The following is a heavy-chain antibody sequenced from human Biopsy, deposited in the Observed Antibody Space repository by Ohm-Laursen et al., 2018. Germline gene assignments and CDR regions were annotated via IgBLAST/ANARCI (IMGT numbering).Heavy chain of an antibody. CDR3: GNEVHGRDY. CDR2: INQAGTT. J-gene: IGHJ4*02. CDR1: GKTFSDYQ. D-gene: IGHD1-1*01. V-gene: IGHV4-34*08. Sequence: SETLSLTCAVFGKTFSDYQWSWIRQPPGKGLEGIGQINQAGTTNYTPSLKSRVSISADASKYEFSLRLTSVTAADTAVYLCGNEVHGRDYWGLGAQVTVSS.